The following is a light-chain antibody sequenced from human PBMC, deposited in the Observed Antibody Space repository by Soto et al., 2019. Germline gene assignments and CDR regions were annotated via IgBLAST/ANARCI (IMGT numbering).Light chain of an antibody. CDR2: DVS. CDR1: QTVERW. CDR3: QQYKDYVYP. V-gene: IGKV1-5*01. Sequence: GDRVIITCRASQTVERWMAWYQQKPGEAPKLLISDVSTLERGVPSRFSGSGSATEFTLTISGLQPDDFATYYCQQYKDYVYPFGQGTKVESK. J-gene: IGKJ2*01.